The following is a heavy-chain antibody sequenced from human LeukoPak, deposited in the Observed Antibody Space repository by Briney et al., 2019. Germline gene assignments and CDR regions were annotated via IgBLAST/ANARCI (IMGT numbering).Heavy chain of an antibody. J-gene: IGHJ6*02. V-gene: IGHV6-1*01. Sequence: SQTLSLTCAISGDSVSSNSAAWNWIGQSPSRGLEWLGRTYYRSKWYNDYAVSVKSRMTIDPDTSKNQFSLQLNSVTPEDTAVYYCARGVGTTFPYYYGMDVWGQGTTVTVSS. D-gene: IGHD3-16*01. CDR1: GDSVSSNSAA. CDR2: TYYRSKWYN. CDR3: ARGVGTTFPYYYGMDV.